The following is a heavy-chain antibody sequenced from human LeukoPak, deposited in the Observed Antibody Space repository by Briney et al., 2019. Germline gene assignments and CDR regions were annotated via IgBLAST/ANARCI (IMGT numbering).Heavy chain of an antibody. Sequence: SETRSLTCTVSGGSISSYYWSWIRQPPGKGLEWIGYIYYSGSTNYNPSLKSRVTISVDTSKNQFSLKLSSVTAADTAVSYCARALGPMITFGGVIVTWFDPWGQGTLVTVSS. CDR2: IYYSGST. CDR3: ARALGPMITFGGVIVTWFDP. CDR1: GGSISSYY. J-gene: IGHJ5*02. V-gene: IGHV4-59*01. D-gene: IGHD3-16*02.